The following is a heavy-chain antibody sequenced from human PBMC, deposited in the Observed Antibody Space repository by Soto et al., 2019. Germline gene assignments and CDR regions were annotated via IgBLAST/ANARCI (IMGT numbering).Heavy chain of an antibody. J-gene: IGHJ4*02. Sequence: EVQVLESGGGLVQPGGSLRLSCVASGFTFTTYAMTWVRQAPGKGLEWVSIISGSGGSTHYADFVKGRFIISRDNSKNTRYLQMNGLRAEDTAVYYCAKPAFGRYCSSTSCVHFDYWGQGTLVTVSS. CDR1: GFTFTTYA. V-gene: IGHV3-23*01. D-gene: IGHD2-2*01. CDR2: ISGSGGST. CDR3: AKPAFGRYCSSTSCVHFDY.